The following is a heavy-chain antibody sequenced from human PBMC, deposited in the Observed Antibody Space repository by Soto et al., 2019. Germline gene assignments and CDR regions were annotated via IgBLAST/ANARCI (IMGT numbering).Heavy chain of an antibody. CDR2: IKSKTDGGTT. J-gene: IGHJ6*04. CDR3: ATDNCSGGRCTGWEV. V-gene: IGHV3-15*01. D-gene: IGHD2-15*01. CDR1: RFTFSNAW. Sequence: EVQLVESGGGLVKPRGSLRLSCAASRFTFSNAWMSWVRQAPGKGLEWVGRIKSKTDGGTTDYAAPVKGRFSISRDDSKNTLFLQIDRLKTVDTAVYYCATDNCSGGRCTGWEVWGKGTTVSVSS.